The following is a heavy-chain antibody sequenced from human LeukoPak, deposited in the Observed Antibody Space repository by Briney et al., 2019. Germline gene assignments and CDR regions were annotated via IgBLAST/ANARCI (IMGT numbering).Heavy chain of an antibody. CDR2: IYSGGST. V-gene: IGHV3-53*01. Sequence: GGSLRLSRAASGFTVSSNYMSWVRQAPGKGLEWVSVIYSGGSTYYADSVKGRFTISRDNSKNTLYLQMNSLRAEDTAVYYCARDSGDHIFDYWGQGTLVTVSS. D-gene: IGHD3-10*01. J-gene: IGHJ4*02. CDR3: ARDSGDHIFDY. CDR1: GFTVSSNY.